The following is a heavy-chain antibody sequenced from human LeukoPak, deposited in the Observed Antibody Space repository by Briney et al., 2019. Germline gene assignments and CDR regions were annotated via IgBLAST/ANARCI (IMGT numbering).Heavy chain of an antibody. CDR2: IKQDGSEK. D-gene: IGHD1-26*01. J-gene: IGHJ4*02. CDR3: VRAIGKSESF. Sequence: GGSLRLSCAASVFTFSSYWMNWVRQAPGKGREWVANIKQDGSEKYYVDSVKGRFTISRDNAKNSLYLQMNSLRAEDTAVYYCVRAIGKSESFWGQGTLVTVSS. V-gene: IGHV3-7*01. CDR1: VFTFSSYW.